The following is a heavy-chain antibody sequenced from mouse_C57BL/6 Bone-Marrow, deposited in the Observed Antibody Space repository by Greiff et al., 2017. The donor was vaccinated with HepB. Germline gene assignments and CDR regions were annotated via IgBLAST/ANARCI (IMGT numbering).Heavy chain of an antibody. CDR3: VGYFDY. J-gene: IGHJ2*01. CDR1: GYTFTSYT. CDR2: INPSSGYT. D-gene: IGHD2-14*01. Sequence: ESGAELARPGASVKMSCKASGYTFTSYTMHWVKQRPGQGLEWIGYINPSSGYTKYNQKFKDKATLTADKSSSTAYMQLSSLTSEDSAVYYCVGYFDYWGQGTTLTVSS. V-gene: IGHV1-4*01.